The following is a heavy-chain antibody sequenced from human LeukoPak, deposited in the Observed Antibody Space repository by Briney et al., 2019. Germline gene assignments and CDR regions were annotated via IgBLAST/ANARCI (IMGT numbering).Heavy chain of an antibody. CDR3: ARIVSSSSVPSDY. Sequence: SVKVSCKASGGTFISYAISWVRQAPGQGLEWRGGIIPIFGTANYAQKFQGRVTITADKSTSTAYMELSSLRSEDTAVYYCARIVSSSSVPSDYWGQGTRVTVSS. CDR2: IIPIFGTA. V-gene: IGHV1-69*06. J-gene: IGHJ4*02. CDR1: GGTFISYA. D-gene: IGHD6-6*01.